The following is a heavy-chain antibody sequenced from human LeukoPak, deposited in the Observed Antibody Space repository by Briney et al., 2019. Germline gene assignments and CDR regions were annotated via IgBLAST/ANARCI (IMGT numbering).Heavy chain of an antibody. CDR1: GYTFTSYY. V-gene: IGHV1-2*02. J-gene: IGHJ6*04. Sequence: GASVKVSCTASGYTFTSYYMHWVRQAPGQGLEWMGWIDPNSGDTNYAQKFQGRVTMTRDTSISTAYMEVSRLTSDDTAVYYCAREFMTTVTLDVWGEGTTVTVSS. D-gene: IGHD4-17*01. CDR3: AREFMTTVTLDV. CDR2: IDPNSGDT.